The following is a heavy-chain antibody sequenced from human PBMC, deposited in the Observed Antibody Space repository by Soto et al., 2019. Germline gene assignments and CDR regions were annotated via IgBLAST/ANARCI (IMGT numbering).Heavy chain of an antibody. CDR2: INPSGGST. V-gene: IGHV1-46*01. CDR3: ARAVAVPADFDY. Sequence: ASVKVSCKASGGTFSSYAISWVRQAPGQGLEWMGIINPSGGSTSYAQKFQGRVTMTRDTSASTAYMELSSLRSEDSAVYYCARAVAVPADFDYWGQGTLVTVSS. CDR1: GGTFSSYA. J-gene: IGHJ4*02. D-gene: IGHD6-19*01.